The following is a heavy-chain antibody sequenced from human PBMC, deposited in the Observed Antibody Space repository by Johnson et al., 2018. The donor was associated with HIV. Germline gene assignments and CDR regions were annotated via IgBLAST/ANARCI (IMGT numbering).Heavy chain of an antibody. D-gene: IGHD3-22*01. CDR3: AKDLPYDSRGVDAFDI. Sequence: VQLVESGGGWVKPGGSLSLSCAASGFTFSSYAMSWVRQAPGKGLEWVSAISGSGGSTYYADSVKGRFTISRDNSKNTLYLQMNSLRAEDTAVYYCAKDLPYDSRGVDAFDIWGQGTMVTVSS. CDR1: GFTFSSYA. CDR2: ISGSGGST. V-gene: IGHV3-23*04. J-gene: IGHJ3*02.